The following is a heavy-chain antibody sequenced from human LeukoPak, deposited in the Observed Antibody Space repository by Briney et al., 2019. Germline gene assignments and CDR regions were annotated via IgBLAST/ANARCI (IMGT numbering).Heavy chain of an antibody. CDR1: GGSISNYY. V-gene: IGHV4-59*01. CDR2: IYYSGST. J-gene: IGHJ4*02. D-gene: IGHD2-2*01. Sequence: SETLSLTCTVSGGSISNYYWSWIRQPPGKGLEWIGYIYYSGSTNYNLSLESRVTISVDTSKNQFSLKLSSVTAADTAVYYCARGSHTTSGEGFDCWGQGTLVTVSS. CDR3: ARGSHTTSGEGFDC.